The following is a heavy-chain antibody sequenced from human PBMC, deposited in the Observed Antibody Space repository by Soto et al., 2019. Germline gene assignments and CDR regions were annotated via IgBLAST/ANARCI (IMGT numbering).Heavy chain of an antibody. J-gene: IGHJ4*02. CDR3: AFLDTSLDFDF. V-gene: IGHV5-10-1*01. CDR1: GYRFTSYW. D-gene: IGHD3-3*02. Sequence: GESLKISCKGSGYRFTSYWISWVRQMPGKGLEWMGRIDPSNSYTHYSPSFHGHVTISADNSISTAYLQWSNLRASDAAIYYCAFLDTSLDFDFWGQGTLVTVSS. CDR2: IDPSNSYT.